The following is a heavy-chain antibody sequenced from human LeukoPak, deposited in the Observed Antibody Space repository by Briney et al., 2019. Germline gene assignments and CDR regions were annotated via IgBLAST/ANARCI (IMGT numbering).Heavy chain of an antibody. J-gene: IGHJ4*02. V-gene: IGHV3-48*03. Sequence: GGSLRLSCAASGFTFSSYEMNWVRQAPGKGLEWVSYISSSGSTIYYADSVKGRFTISRDNAKSSMWLQMNSLRDEDTAVYYCARDQTPFYWGQGSLVTVSS. D-gene: IGHD2-15*01. CDR1: GFTFSSYE. CDR3: ARDQTPFY. CDR2: ISSSGSTI.